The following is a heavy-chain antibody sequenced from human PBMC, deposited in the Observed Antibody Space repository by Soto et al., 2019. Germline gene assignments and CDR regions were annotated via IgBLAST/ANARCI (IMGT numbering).Heavy chain of an antibody. Sequence: GESLKISCKGSGYTFTDYWIGWVRQLPGKGLDWMGIIYPGDSDTRYSPSFQGHVTITVXXXTXXXYXQXXTLXASDTAMYFCASGFTLDFFDSWGQGTSVTVSS. CDR3: ASGFTLDFFDS. V-gene: IGHV5-51*01. D-gene: IGHD3-10*01. CDR1: GYTFTDYW. CDR2: IYPGDSDT. J-gene: IGHJ4*02.